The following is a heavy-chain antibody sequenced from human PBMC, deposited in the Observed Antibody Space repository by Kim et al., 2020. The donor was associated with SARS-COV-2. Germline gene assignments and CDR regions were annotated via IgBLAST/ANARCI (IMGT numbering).Heavy chain of an antibody. V-gene: IGHV1-46*01. CDR2: INPSGGST. CDR1: GYTFTSYY. J-gene: IGHJ3*02. CDR3: ARIVRELQPDGAFDI. Sequence: ASVKVSCKASGYTFTSYYMHWVRQAPGQGLEWMGIINPSGGSTSYAQKFQGRVTMTRDTSTSTVYMELSSLRSEDTAVYYCARIVRELQPDGAFDIWGQGTMVTVSS. D-gene: IGHD1-26*01.